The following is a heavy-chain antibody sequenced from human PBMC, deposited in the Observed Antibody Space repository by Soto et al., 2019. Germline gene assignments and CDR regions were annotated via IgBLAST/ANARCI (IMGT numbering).Heavy chain of an antibody. Sequence: QVLLQESGPGLVTPSETLSLTCNVSGASVSSYYWTWIRQSPGKGLEWIGNIYNSETTNYNPSLKSRVTISVDTSKNQFSLNVRSVTAADTAVYFCASGGYFFGFWGQGTLVTVSS. D-gene: IGHD2-15*01. CDR2: IYNSETT. CDR3: ASGGYFFGF. V-gene: IGHV4-59*02. CDR1: GASVSSYY. J-gene: IGHJ4*02.